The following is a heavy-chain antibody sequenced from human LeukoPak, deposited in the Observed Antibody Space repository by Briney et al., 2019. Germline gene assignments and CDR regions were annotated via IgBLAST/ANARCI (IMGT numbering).Heavy chain of an antibody. J-gene: IGHJ5*02. V-gene: IGHV4-59*01. CDR1: GGSFSGYY. Sequence: TSETLSLTCAVYGGSFSGYYWSWIRQPPGKGLEWIGYIYYSGSTNYNPSLKSRVTISVDTSKNQFSLKPSSVTAADTAVYYCARDTGRNYYYDSSGFSWFDPWGQGTLVTVSS. CDR2: IYYSGST. CDR3: ARDTGRNYYYDSSGFSWFDP. D-gene: IGHD3-22*01.